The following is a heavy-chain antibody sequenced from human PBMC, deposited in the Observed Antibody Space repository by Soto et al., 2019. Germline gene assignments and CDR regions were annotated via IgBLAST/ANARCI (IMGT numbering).Heavy chain of an antibody. CDR2: VYSGGTT. J-gene: IGHJ4*02. CDR3: ARAGSPFDSDSSGYWGFDH. D-gene: IGHD3-22*01. Sequence: PGGSLRLSCAAAEFILSDHYMNWVRQAPGKGLEWVSVVYSGGTTYYADSVRGRFTVSRDDSKNTLFLQMSSLRAEDTAVYYCARAGSPFDSDSSGYWGFDHWGQGTLVTVSS. V-gene: IGHV3-53*01. CDR1: EFILSDHY.